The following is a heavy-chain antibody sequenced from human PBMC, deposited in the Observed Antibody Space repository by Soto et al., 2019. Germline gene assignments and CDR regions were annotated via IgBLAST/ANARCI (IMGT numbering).Heavy chain of an antibody. CDR1: GVTFSSYA. CDR3: AKRPLELHMYDY. J-gene: IGHJ4*02. CDR2: IIGSGGTT. D-gene: IGHD1-7*01. Sequence: PGGSLRLSCAASGVTFSSYAMSWVRQAPGKGLEWVSSIIGSGGTTYYTDSVKGRFTISRDNSKNTLFLQINSLRAEDTAVYYCAKRPLELHMYDYWGQGTLVTVSS. V-gene: IGHV3-23*01.